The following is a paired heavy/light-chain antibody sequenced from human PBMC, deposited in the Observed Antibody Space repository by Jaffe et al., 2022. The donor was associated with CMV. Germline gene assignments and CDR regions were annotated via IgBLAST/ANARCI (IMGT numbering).Heavy chain of an antibody. CDR2: INHDGSGK. J-gene: IGHJ5*02. D-gene: IGHD3-3*01. Sequence: EVQLVESGGDLVQPGGSLRLSCAGSGFTFSNFWLSWVRQSPGKGLEWVAHINHDGSGKDYVDSVRGRFTISRDNAKNSLYLQMNSLRAEDTALYYCASDVHGFWGGLSWGQGTLVTVSS. CDR3: ASDVHGFWGGLS. V-gene: IGHV3-7*01. CDR1: GFTFSNFW.
Light chain of an antibody. Sequence: DVVMTQSPFSLPVALGQPASISCRSSQSLAHSDGNTYLNWFQQRPGQSPRSLIYKVSNRDSGVPDRFSGSGSGTDFTLKISRVEAEDVGVYYCMQGTHRPPTFGQGTRLEIK. CDR3: MQGTHRPPT. CDR2: KVS. V-gene: IGKV2-30*02. J-gene: IGKJ5*01. CDR1: QSLAHSDGNTY.